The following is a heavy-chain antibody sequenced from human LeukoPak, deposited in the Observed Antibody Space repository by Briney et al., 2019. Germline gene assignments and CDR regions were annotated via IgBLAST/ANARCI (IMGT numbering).Heavy chain of an antibody. D-gene: IGHD2-2*01. CDR2: INPKSGGR. J-gene: IGHJ4*02. CDR1: GYTFTSYG. Sequence: AASVKVSCKASGYTFTSYGISWVRQAPGQGLEWMGWINPKSGGRSYAKRFQGRVTMTRDTSISTAYMELSRLRSDDTAVYYCATGERLVPAAMWFDYWGQGTLVTVSS. CDR3: ATGERLVPAAMWFDY. V-gene: IGHV1-2*02.